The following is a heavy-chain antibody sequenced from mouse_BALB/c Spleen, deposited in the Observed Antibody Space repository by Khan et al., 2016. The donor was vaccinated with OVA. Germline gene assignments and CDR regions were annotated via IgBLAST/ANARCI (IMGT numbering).Heavy chain of an antibody. CDR3: ATLYGNGPY. V-gene: IGHV2-9*02. CDR1: GFSLTDYG. J-gene: IGHJ3*01. Sequence: QVQLKESGPGLVAPSQSLSITCTVSGFSLTDYGVHWLRQPPGKGLEWLGVIWAGGSTNYNSALMSRLSISKDNSKGQVFLKMNSLQTDDIAMYYCATLYGNGPYGGQGTLVTVSA. CDR2: IWAGGST. D-gene: IGHD2-1*01.